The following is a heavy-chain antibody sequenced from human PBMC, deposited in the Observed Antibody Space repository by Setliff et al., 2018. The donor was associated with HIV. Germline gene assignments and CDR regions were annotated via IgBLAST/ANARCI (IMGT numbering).Heavy chain of an antibody. Sequence: GALRLSCAASGFTFSSYSMNWVRQAPGKGLEWVSSISSSSSYIYYADSVKGRFTISRDNAKNSLYLQMNSLRAEDTAVYYCARYVWSNAPRDHWGQGTLVTVSS. V-gene: IGHV3-21*01. D-gene: IGHD3-10*02. CDR2: ISSSSSYI. J-gene: IGHJ5*02. CDR1: GFTFSSYS. CDR3: ARYVWSNAPRDH.